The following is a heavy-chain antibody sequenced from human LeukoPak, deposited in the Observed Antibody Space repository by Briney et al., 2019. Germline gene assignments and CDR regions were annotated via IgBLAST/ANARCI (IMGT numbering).Heavy chain of an antibody. CDR3: ASGYSYGLDY. Sequence: GGSLRLSCAASGFTFSSYEMKWVRQAPGKGLEWVSYISRSGSTVYYADSVKGRFTISRDNAKNSLYLQMNSLRAEDTAVYYCASGYSYGLDYWGQGTLVTVSS. CDR2: ISRSGSTV. CDR1: GFTFSSYE. V-gene: IGHV3-48*03. D-gene: IGHD5-18*01. J-gene: IGHJ4*02.